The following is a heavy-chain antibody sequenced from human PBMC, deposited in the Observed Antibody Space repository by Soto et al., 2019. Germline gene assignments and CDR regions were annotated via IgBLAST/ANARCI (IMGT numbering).Heavy chain of an antibody. J-gene: IGHJ5*02. CDR2: TYYRATWHN. V-gene: IGHV6-1*01. D-gene: IGHD1-1*01. CDR1: GDSVSSNSAA. Sequence: SQTLSLTCAISGDSVSSNSAAWNWIRQSPSRGLEWLGRTYYRATWHNDYAVSVKSRVTISPDTSKNQFSLHLNSMTPEDTAVYYCARDYGTNWDNWFDLWGQGTLVPVSS. CDR3: ARDYGTNWDNWFDL.